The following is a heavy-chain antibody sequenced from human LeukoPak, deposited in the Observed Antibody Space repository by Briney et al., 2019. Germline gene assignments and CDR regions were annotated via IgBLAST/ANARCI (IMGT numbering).Heavy chain of an antibody. Sequence: GGSLRLSCSASGFTFSSYGMHWVRQAPGKGLEWVSIITGSAGTSYYADSVNGRFTISRDNSKNTLFLQMSSLRADDTAVYYCAKDGGTLTGISWGQGTLVTVSS. CDR2: ITGSAGTS. J-gene: IGHJ4*02. D-gene: IGHD7-27*01. CDR1: GFTFSSYG. CDR3: AKDGGTLTGIS. V-gene: IGHV3-23*01.